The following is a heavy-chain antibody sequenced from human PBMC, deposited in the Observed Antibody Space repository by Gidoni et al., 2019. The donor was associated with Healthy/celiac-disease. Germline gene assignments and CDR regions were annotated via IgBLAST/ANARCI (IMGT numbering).Heavy chain of an antibody. V-gene: IGHV3-23*01. Sequence: EVQLLESGGGLVQPGGSLRLSCAASVFTSSSYAMSGVRQAPGNGLELFSAISGSGGGTYYADSVKGRFTISRDNSKNTLYLQMNSLRAEDTAVYYCAKGPYCGGDCYSYYFDYWGQGTLVTVSS. D-gene: IGHD2-21*01. CDR3: AKGPYCGGDCYSYYFDY. CDR2: ISGSGGGT. J-gene: IGHJ4*02. CDR1: VFTSSSYA.